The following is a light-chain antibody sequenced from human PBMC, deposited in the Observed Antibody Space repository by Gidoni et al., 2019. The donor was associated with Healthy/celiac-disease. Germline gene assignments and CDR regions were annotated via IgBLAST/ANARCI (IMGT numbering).Light chain of an antibody. J-gene: IGKJ2*01. V-gene: IGKV3-20*01. Sequence: EIVLTQSPGTLSLSPGERATLSCRASQSVSSSYLAWYQQKPGQAPRLLIYGASSRAPGIPDRFSGSGSGTDFSLTISRLEPEDFAVYYCQQYGSSPVSMYTFGQGTKLEIK. CDR2: GAS. CDR1: QSVSSSY. CDR3: QQYGSSPVSMYT.